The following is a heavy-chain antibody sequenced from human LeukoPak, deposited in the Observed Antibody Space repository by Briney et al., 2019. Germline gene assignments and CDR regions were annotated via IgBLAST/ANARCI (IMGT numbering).Heavy chain of an antibody. CDR3: ARSPYNWNYFDY. J-gene: IGHJ4*02. CDR1: GFTFSSYA. V-gene: IGHV3-53*01. CDR2: IYSGGST. Sequence: PGGSLRLSCAASGFTFSSYAMSWVRQAPGKGLEWVSVIYSGGSTYYADSVKGRFTISRDNSKNTLYLQMNSLRAEDTAVYYCARSPYNWNYFDYWGQGTLVTVSS. D-gene: IGHD1-20*01.